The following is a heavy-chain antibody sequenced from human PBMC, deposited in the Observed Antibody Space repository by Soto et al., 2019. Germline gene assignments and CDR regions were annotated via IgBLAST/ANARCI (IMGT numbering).Heavy chain of an antibody. CDR1: GDSVSSNSAA. CDR3: ARALLYYYDSSGYFTPNDAFDI. J-gene: IGHJ3*02. CDR2: TYYRSKWYN. V-gene: IGHV6-1*01. D-gene: IGHD3-22*01. Sequence: SPTLSLTCAISGDSVSSNSAAWNWIRQSPSRGLEWLGRTYYRSKWYNDYAVSVKSRITINPDTSKNQFSLQLNSVTPEDTAVYYCARALLYYYDSSGYFTPNDAFDIWGQGTMVTVSS.